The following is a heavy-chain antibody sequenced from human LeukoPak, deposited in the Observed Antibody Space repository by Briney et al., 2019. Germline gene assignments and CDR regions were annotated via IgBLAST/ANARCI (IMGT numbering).Heavy chain of an antibody. D-gene: IGHD5-24*01. CDR1: GFTFGSYG. Sequence: GRSLRLSCAASGFTFGSYGMHWVRQAPGKGLEWVAVISHDGSNNYSANYVKGRFIISRDNSKNTLYLQVNSLRAEDTAVYYCAKDPGSLGSSDGRWNWFDSWGQGTLVTVSS. CDR2: ISHDGSNN. V-gene: IGHV3-30*18. CDR3: AKDPGSLGSSDGRWNWFDS. J-gene: IGHJ5*01.